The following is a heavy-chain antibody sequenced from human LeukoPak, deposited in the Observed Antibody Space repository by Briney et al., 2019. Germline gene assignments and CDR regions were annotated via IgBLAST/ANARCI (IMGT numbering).Heavy chain of an antibody. CDR1: GFTFSTYS. Sequence: PGGSLRLSCAASGFTFSTYSMNWVRQAPGKGLEWVSSISSGSSYIYYADSVKGRFTVSRDNAKNSLYLQMNSLRAEDTAVYYCARGVEMATIPLFDYWGQGTLVTVSS. J-gene: IGHJ4*02. D-gene: IGHD5-24*01. V-gene: IGHV3-21*01. CDR3: ARGVEMATIPLFDY. CDR2: ISSGSSYI.